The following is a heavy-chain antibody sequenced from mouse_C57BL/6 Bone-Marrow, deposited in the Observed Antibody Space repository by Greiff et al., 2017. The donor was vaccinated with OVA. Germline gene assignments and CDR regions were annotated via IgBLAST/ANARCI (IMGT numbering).Heavy chain of an antibody. V-gene: IGHV7-3*01. J-gene: IGHJ2*01. Sequence: DVKLVESGGGLVQPGDSLSLSCAASGFTFTNYYMSWVRQPPGKALEWLAFIRNKPNGSTTEYSASVKGRFTISRDNSQSILYLQTNALRAEDSATYYCARYKGRVAVDYFDYWGQGTALTVSS. CDR2: IRNKPNGSTT. D-gene: IGHD1-1*01. CDR3: ARYKGRVAVDYFDY. CDR1: GFTFTNYY.